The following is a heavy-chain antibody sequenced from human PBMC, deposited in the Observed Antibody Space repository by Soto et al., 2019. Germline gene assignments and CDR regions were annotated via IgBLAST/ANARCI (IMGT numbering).Heavy chain of an antibody. V-gene: IGHV4-34*01. Sequence: QVQLQQWGAGLLKPSETLSLTCAVYGGSFSGYYWSWIRQPPGKGLEWIGEINHSGSTNYNPSLKSRVTISVDAFKNQFSLKLSSVTAADTAVYFCARADDYGDYVRGGWFDPWGQGNLVTVSS. CDR2: INHSGST. D-gene: IGHD4-17*01. CDR1: GGSFSGYY. J-gene: IGHJ5*02. CDR3: ARADDYGDYVRGGWFDP.